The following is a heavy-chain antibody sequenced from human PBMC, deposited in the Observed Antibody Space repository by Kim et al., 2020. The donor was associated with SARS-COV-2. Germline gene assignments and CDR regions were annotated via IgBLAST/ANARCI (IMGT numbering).Heavy chain of an antibody. CDR2: ST. CDR3: AKDSSSWPPH. V-gene: IGHV3-23*01. J-gene: IGHJ4*02. Sequence: STYYADSVKGRFTISRDNSKNTLYLQMNSLRAEDTAVYYCAKDSSSWPPHWGQGTLVTVSS. D-gene: IGHD6-13*01.